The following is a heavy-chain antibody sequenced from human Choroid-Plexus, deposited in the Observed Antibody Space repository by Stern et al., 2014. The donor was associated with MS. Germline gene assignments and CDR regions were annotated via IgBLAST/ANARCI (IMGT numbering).Heavy chain of an antibody. V-gene: IGHV3-30*18. J-gene: IGHJ5*02. Sequence: VQLGESGGGVVQPGRPLGLSCVAPGFSFGRCALHWVRPAPGKGLEGVAGVSYDGSNKYYADSVKGRFTISRDNSQNTLYMQMSSLRPEDTAVYYCAKDRHYLTYFFDHWGQGSLVTVSS. CDR1: GFSFGRCA. D-gene: IGHD2/OR15-2a*01. CDR3: AKDRHYLTYFFDH. CDR2: VSYDGSNK.